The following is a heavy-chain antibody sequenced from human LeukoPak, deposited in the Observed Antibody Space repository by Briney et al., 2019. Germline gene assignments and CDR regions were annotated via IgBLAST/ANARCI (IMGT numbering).Heavy chain of an antibody. V-gene: IGHV7-4-1*02. J-gene: IGHJ4*02. CDR3: ARDASLIAVAGAFDY. CDR2: VNTNTGNP. CDR1: GYTFTSYA. D-gene: IGHD6-19*01. Sequence: ASVKVSCKASGYTFTSYAMNWVRQAPGQGLEWMGWVNTNTGNPTYAQGFTGRFVFSLDTSVSTEYLQISSLKAEDTAAYYCARDASLIAVAGAFDYWGQGTLVTVSS.